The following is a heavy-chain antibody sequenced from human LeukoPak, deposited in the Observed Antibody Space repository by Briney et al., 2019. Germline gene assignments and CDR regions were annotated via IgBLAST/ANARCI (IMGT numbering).Heavy chain of an antibody. Sequence: SQTLSLTCTVSGGSISSGGYYWSWIRQHPGKGLEWIGYIYYSGSTYYNPSLKSRVTISVDTSKNQLSLKLSSVTAADTAVYYCARGSLTYYDSSGYYYRAFDIWGQGTMVTVSS. D-gene: IGHD3-22*01. CDR1: GGSISSGGYY. J-gene: IGHJ3*02. V-gene: IGHV4-31*03. CDR2: IYYSGST. CDR3: ARGSLTYYDSSGYYYRAFDI.